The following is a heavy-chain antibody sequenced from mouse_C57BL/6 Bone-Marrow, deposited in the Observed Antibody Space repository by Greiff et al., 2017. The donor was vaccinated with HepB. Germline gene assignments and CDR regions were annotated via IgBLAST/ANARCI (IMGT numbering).Heavy chain of an antibody. CDR1: GYTFTSYW. CDR3: ARGPYSDWAMGY. Sequence: QVQLQQPGAELVKPGASVKLSCKASGYTFTSYWMHWVKQRPGQGLEWIGMIHPNSGSTNYNEKFKSKATLTVDKSSSTAYMQLSSLTSEDSAVYYCARGPYSDWAMGYRGQGTSVTVSS. CDR2: IHPNSGST. J-gene: IGHJ4*01. D-gene: IGHD2-12*01. V-gene: IGHV1-64*01.